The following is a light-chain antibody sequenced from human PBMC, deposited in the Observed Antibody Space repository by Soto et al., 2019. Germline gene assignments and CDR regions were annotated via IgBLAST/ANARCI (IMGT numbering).Light chain of an antibody. V-gene: IGKV3-20*01. Sequence: ESVVTLSPGTLALSPRERATLSCRASQSVSSSYLAWYQQKPGEAPRLLIYGTSSRATAIPDRFSGSGSGTDFTLTISRLESEFFSEYYCQQYGSSQWPLGPGPNVAIK. CDR3: QQYGSSQWP. J-gene: IGKJ1*01. CDR1: QSVSSSY. CDR2: GTS.